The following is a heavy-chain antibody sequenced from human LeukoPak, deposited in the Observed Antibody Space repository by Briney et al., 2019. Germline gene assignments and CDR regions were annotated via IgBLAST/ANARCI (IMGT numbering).Heavy chain of an antibody. CDR3: ARGGISIFGVVIYMDV. Sequence: GGSLRLSCAASGFSFDDYGMSWVRQAPGKGLEWVSGINWNGGSTGYADSVKGRFTIPRDNAKNSLSLQINSLRVEDTALYYCARGGISIFGVVIYMDVWGKGTTVTVSS. V-gene: IGHV3-20*04. J-gene: IGHJ6*03. D-gene: IGHD3-3*01. CDR2: INWNGGST. CDR1: GFSFDDYG.